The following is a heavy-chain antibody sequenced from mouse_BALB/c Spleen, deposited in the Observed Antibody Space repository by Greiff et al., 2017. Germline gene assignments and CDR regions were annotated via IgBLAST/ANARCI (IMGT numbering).Heavy chain of an antibody. CDR2: INPSSGCT. CDR3: ARRIYYGNYVGAMDY. J-gene: IGHJ4*01. V-gene: IGHV1-4*01. CDR1: GYTFTSYT. D-gene: IGHD2-1*01. Sequence: VQLQQSGAELARPGASVKMSCKASGYTFTSYTFHWVNQRSGQGLEWIGYINPSSGCTNYNQKIKDKATLTADKSSSTAYMQLSSLSSEDSAGYNCARRIYYGNYVGAMDYWGQGTSVTVSA.